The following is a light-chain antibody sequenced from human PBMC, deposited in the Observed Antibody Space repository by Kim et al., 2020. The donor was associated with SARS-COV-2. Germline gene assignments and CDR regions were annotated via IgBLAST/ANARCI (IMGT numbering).Light chain of an antibody. V-gene: IGLV1-40*01. Sequence: GQRVTISCTGSSSNIGAGYDVHWYQQLPGTAPKLLIYGNSNRPSGVPDRFSGSKSGTSASLAITGLQAEDEADYYCQSYDSSPLCVFGTGTKVTVL. CDR3: QSYDSSPLCV. CDR2: GNS. J-gene: IGLJ1*01. CDR1: SSNIGAGYD.